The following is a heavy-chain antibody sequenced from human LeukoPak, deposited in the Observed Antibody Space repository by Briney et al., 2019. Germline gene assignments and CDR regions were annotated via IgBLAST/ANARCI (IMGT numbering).Heavy chain of an antibody. J-gene: IGHJ4*02. D-gene: IGHD5-12*01. Sequence: GGSLRLSCAASGFTFSSYSMIWVRQAPGKGLEWVSSITTNSSNYIFYADSVKGRFTISGDNAKNSLYLQMNSLRAEDTAVYYCARGPSGYHNTGGQGTLVTVSS. CDR1: GFTFSSYS. CDR3: ARGPSGYHNT. V-gene: IGHV3-21*01. CDR2: ITTNSSNYI.